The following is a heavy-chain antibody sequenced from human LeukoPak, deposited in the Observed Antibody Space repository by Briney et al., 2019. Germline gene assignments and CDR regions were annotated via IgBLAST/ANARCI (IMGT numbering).Heavy chain of an antibody. CDR3: ARAREDYSCPGDY. CDR1: GGTFIIYA. CDR2: IIPIFGTA. Sequence: GASVTVSFTASGGTFIIYAISWVRQAPGQGGEWMGGIIPIFGTANYAQKFQERVTITRDTAISTAYMEVSRLRSDDTAVYYCARAREDYSCPGDYWGQGTLLTVSS. J-gene: IGHJ4*02. V-gene: IGHV1-69*05. D-gene: IGHD2-15*01.